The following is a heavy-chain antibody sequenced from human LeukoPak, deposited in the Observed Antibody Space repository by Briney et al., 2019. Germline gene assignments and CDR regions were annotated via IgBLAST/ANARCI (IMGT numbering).Heavy chain of an antibody. Sequence: SSETLSLTYTVSGGSISSYYWSWIRQPPGKGLEWVGYIHYSGSANYSRSLKSRVTISVDTSKNQFSLKLSSVTAADTAVYYCARVEEGYGSGRRENYYYYYMDVWGKGTTVTVSS. V-gene: IGHV4-59*01. CDR3: ARVEEGYGSGRRENYYYYYMDV. J-gene: IGHJ6*03. CDR2: IHYSGSA. D-gene: IGHD3-10*01. CDR1: GGSISSYY.